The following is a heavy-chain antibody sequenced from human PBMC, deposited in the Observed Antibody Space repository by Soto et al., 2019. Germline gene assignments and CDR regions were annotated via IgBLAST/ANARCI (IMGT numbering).Heavy chain of an antibody. CDR3: ARGSLGERRPFDY. Sequence: SETLSLTCAVSGGSISSGGYSWSWIRQPPGKGLEWIGYIYHSGSTYYNPSLKSRVTISVDRSKNQFSLKLSSVTAADTAVYYCARGSLGERRPFDYWGQGAQVTVS. J-gene: IGHJ4*02. D-gene: IGHD3-10*01. CDR2: IYHSGST. CDR1: GGSISSGGYS. V-gene: IGHV4-30-2*01.